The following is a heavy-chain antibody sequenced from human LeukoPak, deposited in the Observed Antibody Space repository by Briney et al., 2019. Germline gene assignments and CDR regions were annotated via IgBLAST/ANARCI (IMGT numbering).Heavy chain of an antibody. J-gene: IGHJ2*01. CDR3: ARKWVTMSYFDL. Sequence: PSETLSLTCTVSGGSISSYYWSWIRQPPGKGLEWIGYIYYSGSTNYNPSLKSRVTISVDTSKNQFSLKLSSVTAADTAVYYCARKWVTMSYFDLWGRGTLVTVSS. CDR2: IYYSGST. V-gene: IGHV4-59*12. CDR1: GGSISSYY. D-gene: IGHD4-17*01.